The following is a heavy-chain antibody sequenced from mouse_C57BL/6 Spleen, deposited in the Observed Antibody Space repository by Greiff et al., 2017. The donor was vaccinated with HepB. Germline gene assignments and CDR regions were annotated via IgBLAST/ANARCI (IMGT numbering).Heavy chain of an antibody. CDR3: ARDAES. CDR1: GFTFSDFY. CDR2: SRNKANDYTT. D-gene: IGHD6-2*01. J-gene: IGHJ3*01. V-gene: IGHV7-1*01. Sequence: EVKLMESGGGLVQSGRSLRLSCATSGFTFSDFYMEWVRQAPGKGLEWIAASRNKANDYTTEYSASVKGRFIVSRDTSQSILYLQMNALRAEDTAIYYCARDAESWGQGTLVTVSA.